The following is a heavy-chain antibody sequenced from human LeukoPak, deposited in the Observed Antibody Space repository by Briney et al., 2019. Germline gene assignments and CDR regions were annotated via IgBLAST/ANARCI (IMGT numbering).Heavy chain of an antibody. CDR1: GGSISSSNW. V-gene: IGHV4-4*02. D-gene: IGHD3-10*01. J-gene: IGHJ4*02. CDR3: ARGRGDY. Sequence: SGTLSLTCAVSGGSISSSNWWSWVRQPPGKGLEWIGYIYYSGSTYYNPSLKSRVTISVDTSKNQFSLKLSSVTAADTAVYYCARGRGDYWGQGTLVTVSS. CDR2: IYYSGST.